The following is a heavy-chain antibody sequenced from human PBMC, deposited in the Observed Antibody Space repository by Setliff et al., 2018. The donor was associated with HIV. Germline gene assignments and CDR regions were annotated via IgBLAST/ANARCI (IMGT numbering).Heavy chain of an antibody. D-gene: IGHD6-19*01. CDR2: ISAYNGNT. Sequence: ASVKVSCKASGYTFTSYGISWVRQAPGQGLEWMGWISAYNGNTNYAQKLQGRVTMTTDTSTSTAYLELRSLRSDDTAVYYCAREGIAVAGQQFVINYFDYWGQGTLVTVSS. CDR1: GYTFTSYG. CDR3: AREGIAVAGQQFVINYFDY. J-gene: IGHJ4*02. V-gene: IGHV1-18*01.